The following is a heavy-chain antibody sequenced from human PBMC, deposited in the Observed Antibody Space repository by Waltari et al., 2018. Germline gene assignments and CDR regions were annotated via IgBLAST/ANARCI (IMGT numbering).Heavy chain of an antibody. D-gene: IGHD5-12*01. Sequence: EVQLVESGGGLVQPGGSLKLSCAASGFTFSGSAMHWVRQASGKGLELVGRIRSKANRYATAYAASGKGRFTISRDDSKNTAYLQMNSLKTEDTAVYYCTMWALEMATIGYWGQGTLVTVSS. CDR3: TMWALEMATIGY. V-gene: IGHV3-73*01. CDR2: IRSKANRYAT. J-gene: IGHJ4*02. CDR1: GFTFSGSA.